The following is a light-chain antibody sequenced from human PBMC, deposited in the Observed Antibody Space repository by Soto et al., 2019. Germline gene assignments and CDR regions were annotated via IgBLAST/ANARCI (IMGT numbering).Light chain of an antibody. CDR3: SSYAGSSNV. J-gene: IGLJ1*01. V-gene: IGLV2-11*01. CDR1: SSDVGGYNY. CDR2: DVS. Sequence: QSAPTQPRSVSGSPGQSVTISCTGTSSDVGGYNYVSWYQQHPGKAPKLMIYDVSKRPSGVPDRFPGSKSGNTASLTISGLQAEDEADYYCSSYAGSSNVFGTGTKVTVL.